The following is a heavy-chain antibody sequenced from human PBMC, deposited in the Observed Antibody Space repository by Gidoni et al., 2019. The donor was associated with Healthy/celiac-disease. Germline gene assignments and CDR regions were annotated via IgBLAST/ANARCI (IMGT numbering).Heavy chain of an antibody. J-gene: IGHJ5*02. V-gene: IGHV4-34*01. Sequence: QVQLQQWGAGLLKPSETLSLTCAVYGGSCSGYYWSGIRQPPGKGLEWIGEINHSGSTHYNPALKSRVTISVDTSKNQFSLKLSSVTAADTAVYYCARTRLWTPGWFDPWGQGTLVTVSS. CDR1: GGSCSGYY. CDR3: ARTRLWTPGWFDP. D-gene: IGHD5-18*01. CDR2: INHSGST.